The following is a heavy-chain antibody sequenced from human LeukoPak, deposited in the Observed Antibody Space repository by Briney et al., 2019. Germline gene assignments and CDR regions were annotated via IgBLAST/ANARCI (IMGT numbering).Heavy chain of an antibody. CDR1: GGSISSGLYS. CDR2: IYHTGST. V-gene: IGHV4-30-2*01. CDR3: ARKENVYYYFDY. D-gene: IGHD3-10*01. J-gene: IGHJ4*02. Sequence: SETLSLTCDVSGGSISSGLYSWSWIRQPLGKGLEWIGYIYHTGSTYYNPSLKSRVAISVDTSKNQFSLKLSSVTAVDTAVYYCARKENVYYYFDYWGQGTLVTVSS.